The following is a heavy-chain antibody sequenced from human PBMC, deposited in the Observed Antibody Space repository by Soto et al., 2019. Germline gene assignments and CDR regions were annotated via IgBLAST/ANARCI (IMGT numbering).Heavy chain of an antibody. Sequence: EGSLRLSCAASGFTFSSYGMHWVRQAPGKGLEWVAVISYDGSNKYYADSVKGRFTISRDNSKNTLYLQMNSLRAEDTAVYYCAKDVAMVVAASEIYYYYGMDVWGQGTTVTVSS. V-gene: IGHV3-30*18. CDR2: ISYDGSNK. CDR3: AKDVAMVVAASEIYYYYGMDV. D-gene: IGHD2-15*01. J-gene: IGHJ6*02. CDR1: GFTFSSYG.